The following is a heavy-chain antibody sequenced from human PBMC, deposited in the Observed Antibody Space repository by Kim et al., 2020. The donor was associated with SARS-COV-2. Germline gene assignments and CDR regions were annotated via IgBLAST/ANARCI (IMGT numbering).Heavy chain of an antibody. J-gene: IGHJ4*02. CDR3: ARHYGRSYYYDSSGYYQNFDS. CDR1: GGSISSSSYY. Sequence: SETLSLTCTVSGGSISSSSYYWGWIRQPPGKGLEWIGSIYYSGSTYYNPSLKSRVTISVDTSKNQFSLKLSSVTAADTAVYYCARHYGRSYYYDSSGYYQNFDSWGQGTLVTVSS. CDR2: IYYSGST. D-gene: IGHD3-22*01. V-gene: IGHV4-39*01.